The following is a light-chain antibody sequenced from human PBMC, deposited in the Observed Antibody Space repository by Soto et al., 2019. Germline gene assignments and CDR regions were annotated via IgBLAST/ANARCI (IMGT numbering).Light chain of an antibody. Sequence: QSVLTQPASVSGSPGQSITISCTGTSSDIGGYNYVSWYQQHPGKAPKLMIYEVTNRPSGVSNRFSGSKSANTASLTISGLQAEDEADYYCSPYTDTITLGVLFGGGTKLTVL. J-gene: IGLJ2*01. CDR1: SSDIGGYNY. CDR3: SPYTDTITLGVL. CDR2: EVT. V-gene: IGLV2-14*01.